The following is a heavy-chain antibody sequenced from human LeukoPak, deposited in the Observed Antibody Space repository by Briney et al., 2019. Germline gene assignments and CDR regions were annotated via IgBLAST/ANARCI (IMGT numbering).Heavy chain of an antibody. CDR3: AKELRPNDY. D-gene: IGHD2-15*01. J-gene: IGHJ4*02. V-gene: IGHV3-23*01. Sequence: GGSLRLSCAASGFTLSSSAMSWVRQAPGKGLEWVSAISRGGDRTFYADSVKGRFTISRDSPIDTLFLQMNSLRVEDTAVYFCAKELRPNDYWGQGTLVTVSS. CDR2: ISRGGDRT. CDR1: GFTLSSSA.